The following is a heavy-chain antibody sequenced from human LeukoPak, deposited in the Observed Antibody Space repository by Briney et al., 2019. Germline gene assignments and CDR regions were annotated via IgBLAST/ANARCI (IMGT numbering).Heavy chain of an antibody. CDR2: IYYSGST. Sequence: SETLSLTCTVSGGSISSYYWSWIRQPPGKGLEWIGYIYYSGSTNYNPSLKSRVTISVDTSKNQFSLKLSSVTAADTAVYYCATYYDFWSGLGGANAFDIWGQGTMVTVSS. V-gene: IGHV4-59*08. CDR1: GGSISSYY. CDR3: ATYYDFWSGLGGANAFDI. D-gene: IGHD3-3*01. J-gene: IGHJ3*02.